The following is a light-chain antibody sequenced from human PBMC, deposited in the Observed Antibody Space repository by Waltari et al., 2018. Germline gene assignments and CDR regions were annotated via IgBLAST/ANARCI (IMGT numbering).Light chain of an antibody. CDR3: QSYDTSLSVV. J-gene: IGLJ2*01. Sequence: QSVLTQPPSVSGAPGQRVSISCTGSGSNPGAGYDVHWDQQHPGKAPKLLIYGTSTRPPGVPDRFFGSQSGTSASLAITALQAEDEAEYYCQSYDTSLSVVFGGGTKLTVL. CDR2: GTS. V-gene: IGLV1-40*01. CDR1: GSNPGAGYD.